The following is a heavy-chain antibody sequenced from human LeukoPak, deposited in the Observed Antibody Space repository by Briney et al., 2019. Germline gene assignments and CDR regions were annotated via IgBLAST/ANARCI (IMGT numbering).Heavy chain of an antibody. CDR3: ARGEHGNRGIIISPPDY. J-gene: IGHJ4*02. CDR2: IWYDGSNK. Sequence: GGSLRLSCAASGFTFNSYGMHWVRQAPGKGLEWLAVIWYDGSNKYYADSVRGRFSMSRDNSKNTLSLQMNSLTAEDTAVYYCARGEHGNRGIIISPPDYWGQGTLVTVSS. V-gene: IGHV3-33*01. D-gene: IGHD3-10*01. CDR1: GFTFNSYG.